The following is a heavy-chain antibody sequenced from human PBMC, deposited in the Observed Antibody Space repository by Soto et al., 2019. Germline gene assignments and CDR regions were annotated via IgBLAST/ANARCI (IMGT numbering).Heavy chain of an antibody. CDR1: GGSISPSY. V-gene: IGHV4-59*01. CDR2: IYYTGNT. J-gene: IGHJ4*02. CDR3: AAGLDHNKVGY. Sequence: QVRLQESGPGLVEPSETLSLTCTVSGGSISPSYWNWVRQPQGKGLEWIGCIYYTGNTYYNPSLKSRVTISRDTSKNQFSLEVTSVTAADTAMYYCAAGLDHNKVGYWGQGTLVTVSS. D-gene: IGHD3-16*01.